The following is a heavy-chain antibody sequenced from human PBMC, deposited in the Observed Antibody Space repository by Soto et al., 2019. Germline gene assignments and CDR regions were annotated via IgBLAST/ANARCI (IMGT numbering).Heavy chain of an antibody. J-gene: IGHJ6*02. CDR3: AKERPPYCGGDCYLGLGMDV. D-gene: IGHD2-21*02. Sequence: GGSLRLSCAASGFTFSSYGMHWVRQAPGKGLEWVAVISYDGSNKYYADSVKGRFTISRDNSKNTLYLQMNSLRAEDTAVYYCAKERPPYCGGDCYLGLGMDVWGQGTTVTVSS. V-gene: IGHV3-30*18. CDR2: ISYDGSNK. CDR1: GFTFSSYG.